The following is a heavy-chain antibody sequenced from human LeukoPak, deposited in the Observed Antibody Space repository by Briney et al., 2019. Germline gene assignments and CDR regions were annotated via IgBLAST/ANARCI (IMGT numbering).Heavy chain of an antibody. D-gene: IGHD5-24*01. J-gene: IGHJ5*01. CDR2: ISGSGGST. CDR1: GFTFSSYA. CDR3: AKGRWLQFPDS. Sequence: GGSLRLSCAASGFTFSSYATSWVRQAPGKGLEWVSSISGSGGSTYYADSVRGRFTISRDNSKDTLYLQMNSLRAEDTAVYYCAKGRWLQFPDSWGQGTLVTVSS. V-gene: IGHV3-23*01.